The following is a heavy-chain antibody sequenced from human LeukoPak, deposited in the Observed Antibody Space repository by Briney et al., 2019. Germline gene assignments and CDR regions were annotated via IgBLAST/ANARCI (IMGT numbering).Heavy chain of an antibody. CDR1: GFTFSNAW. Sequence: PGGSLRLSCEASGFTFSNAWMSWVRQAPGKGLEWVGRIKSKTDGGTTDYAAPVKGRFTISRDDSKNTLYLQMNSLKTEDTAVYYCTTDPYLRNDYGDYEDFGYWGQGTLVTVSS. J-gene: IGHJ4*02. CDR2: IKSKTDGGTT. V-gene: IGHV3-15*01. CDR3: TTDPYLRNDYGDYEDFGY. D-gene: IGHD4-17*01.